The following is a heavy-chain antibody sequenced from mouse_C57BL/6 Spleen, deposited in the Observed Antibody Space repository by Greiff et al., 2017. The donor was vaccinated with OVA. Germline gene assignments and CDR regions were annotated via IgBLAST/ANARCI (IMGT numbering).Heavy chain of an antibody. CDR1: GYTFTSYW. D-gene: IGHD4-1*01. CDR2: INPSNGGT. J-gene: IGHJ3*01. V-gene: IGHV1-53*01. CDR3: ARVGGDWEEFAY. Sequence: QVQLQQSGTELVKPGASVKLSCKASGYTFTSYWMHWVKQRPGQGLEWIGNINPSNGGTNYNEKFKSKATLTVDKSSSTAYMQLSSLTSEDSAVYYCARVGGDWEEFAYWGQGTLVTVSA.